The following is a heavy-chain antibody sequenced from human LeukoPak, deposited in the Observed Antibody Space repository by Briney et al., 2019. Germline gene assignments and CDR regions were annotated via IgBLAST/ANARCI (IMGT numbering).Heavy chain of an antibody. J-gene: IGHJ5*02. CDR3: IRDFRSADL. V-gene: IGHV3-74*01. CDR2: IYVEGRTT. Sequence: GGSLRLSCAASGFTFSSYSMNWVRQPPGKGLVWVSRIYVEGRTTNYADSVKGRFTISRDNAKNTVYLEMNSLSVEDTATYYCIRDFRSADLWGQGTLVTVTS. CDR1: GFTFSSYS.